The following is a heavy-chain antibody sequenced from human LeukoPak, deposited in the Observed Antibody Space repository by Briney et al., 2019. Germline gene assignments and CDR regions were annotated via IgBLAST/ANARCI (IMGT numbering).Heavy chain of an antibody. CDR3: ARDPPDNTMIVVDPKVGYYGMDV. J-gene: IGHJ6*02. CDR2: INPRGGSK. V-gene: IGHV1-46*01. Sequence: ASVEVPCKASGYTFTSYYMHWVRQPRGRGREGMGIINPRGGSKSHVEKSQGRDTMTRGTSTSTVYMQLSSLRAEDTAVYDCARDPPDNTMIVVDPKVGYYGMDVWGQGTTATVSS. CDR1: GYTFTSYY. D-gene: IGHD3-22*01.